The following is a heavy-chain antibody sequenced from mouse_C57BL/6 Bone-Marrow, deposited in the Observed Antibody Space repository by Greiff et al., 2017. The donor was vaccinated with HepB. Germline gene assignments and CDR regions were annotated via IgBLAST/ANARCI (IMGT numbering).Heavy chain of an antibody. J-gene: IGHJ3*01. CDR3: ARQGYGSSYAGFAY. Sequence: EVKLVESGGGLVQPGGSLKLSCAASGFTFSDYYMYWVRQTPEKRLEWVAYISNGGGSTYYPDTVKGRFTISRDNAKNTLYLQMSRLKSEDTAMYYCARQGYGSSYAGFAYWGQGTLVTVSA. V-gene: IGHV5-12*01. D-gene: IGHD1-1*01. CDR2: ISNGGGST. CDR1: GFTFSDYY.